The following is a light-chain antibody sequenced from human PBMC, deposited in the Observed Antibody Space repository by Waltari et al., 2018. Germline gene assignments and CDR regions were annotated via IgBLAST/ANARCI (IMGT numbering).Light chain of an antibody. Sequence: SALTQAPSASGSPGQSVTISCTGTSSDVGAYNYVSWYQQPPGKGPKVIIYEVDKRPSGVPDRFSGSKSGNTASLTVSGLQAEDEADYYCSSYAGSNNFVFGTGTTVTVL. CDR2: EVD. CDR1: SSDVGAYNY. V-gene: IGLV2-8*01. CDR3: SSYAGSNNFV. J-gene: IGLJ1*01.